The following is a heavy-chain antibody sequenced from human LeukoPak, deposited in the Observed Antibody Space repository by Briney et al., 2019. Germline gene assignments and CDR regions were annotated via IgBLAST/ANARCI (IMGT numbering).Heavy chain of an antibody. CDR3: ARRNEGSSSPYYYYYYGMDV. D-gene: IGHD6-6*01. V-gene: IGHV1-18*01. CDR2: ISAYNGNT. J-gene: IGHJ6*02. Sequence: ASAKVSCKASGYTFTSYGISWVRQAPGQGLEWMGWISAYNGNTNYAQKLQGRVTMTTDTSTSTAYMELRSLRSDDTAVYYCARRNEGSSSPYYYYYYGMDVWGQGTTVTVSS. CDR1: GYTFTSYG.